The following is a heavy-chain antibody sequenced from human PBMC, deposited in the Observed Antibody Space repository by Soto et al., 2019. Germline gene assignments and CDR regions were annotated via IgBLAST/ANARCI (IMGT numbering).Heavy chain of an antibody. Sequence: PGESLKISCKGSGYSFTSYWISWVRQMPGKGLEWMGRIDPSDSYTNYSPSFQGHVTISADKSISTAYLQWSSLKASDTAMYYCERLKAEAGDNDLTFDYWGQGNLVTVSS. CDR3: ERLKAEAGDNDLTFDY. CDR2: IDPSDSYT. D-gene: IGHD6-13*01. V-gene: IGHV5-10-1*01. J-gene: IGHJ4*02. CDR1: GYSFTSYW.